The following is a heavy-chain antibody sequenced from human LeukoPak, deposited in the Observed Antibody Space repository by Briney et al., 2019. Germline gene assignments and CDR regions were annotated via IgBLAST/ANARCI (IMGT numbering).Heavy chain of an antibody. Sequence: GGSLRLSCAASGFTFSSYGMHWVHQAPGKGLEWVAVISYDGSNKYYADSVKGRFTISRDNSKNTLYLQMNSLRAEDTAVYYCATPQQWLVLWNYFDYWGQGTLVTVSS. CDR2: ISYDGSNK. CDR1: GFTFSSYG. V-gene: IGHV3-30*03. J-gene: IGHJ4*02. CDR3: ATPQQWLVLWNYFDY. D-gene: IGHD6-19*01.